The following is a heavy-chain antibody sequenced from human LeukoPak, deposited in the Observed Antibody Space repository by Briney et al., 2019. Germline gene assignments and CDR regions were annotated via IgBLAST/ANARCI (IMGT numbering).Heavy chain of an antibody. V-gene: IGHV3-33*01. CDR1: GFTLTSYD. CDR3: ARDPLYYYGSGEFDY. D-gene: IGHD3-10*01. J-gene: IGHJ4*02. Sequence: PGGSLRLSCAASGFTLTSYDMHWVRQAPGKGLEWVALIWYDGSNTYYADSVRGRFTISRDNSKNTLYLQMNSLRAEDTAVYYCARDPLYYYGSGEFDYWGQGTLVTVSS. CDR2: IWYDGSNT.